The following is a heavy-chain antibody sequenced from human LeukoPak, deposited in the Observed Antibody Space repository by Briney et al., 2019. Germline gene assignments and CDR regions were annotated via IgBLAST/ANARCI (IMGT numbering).Heavy chain of an antibody. J-gene: IGHJ4*02. V-gene: IGHV3-23*01. CDR2: VSGSGGST. CDR3: AKDETMVRGGSRPF. D-gene: IGHD3-10*01. Sequence: PGGSLRLSCAASGFTFSSYAMSWVRQAPGKGLEWVSGVSGSGGSTYYADSVKGRFTTSRDNSKNTLDLHMYSLTAEDTTVYYCAKDETMVRGGSRPFWGQGTLVTVSS. CDR1: GFTFSSYA.